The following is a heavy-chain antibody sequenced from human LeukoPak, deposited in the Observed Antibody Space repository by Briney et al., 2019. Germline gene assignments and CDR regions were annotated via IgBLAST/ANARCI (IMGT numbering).Heavy chain of an antibody. CDR3: ARSGFGSGISFDL. D-gene: IGHD3-10*01. Sequence: ASVKVSCKASGYTFTSYDINRVRQAPGQGLECMGWMNPNSGDTGYPQKFQGRVTMTRDTSITTAYMELSSLRSEDTAVYYCARSGFGSGISFDLWGQGTLVTVSS. J-gene: IGHJ5*02. V-gene: IGHV1-8*01. CDR1: GYTFTSYD. CDR2: MNPNSGDT.